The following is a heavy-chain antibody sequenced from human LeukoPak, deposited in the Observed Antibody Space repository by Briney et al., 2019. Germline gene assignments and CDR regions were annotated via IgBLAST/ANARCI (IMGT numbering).Heavy chain of an antibody. J-gene: IGHJ3*02. V-gene: IGHV3-64D*06. Sequence: GGSLRLSCPASGFTFNSYPVHWVRQAPGKGLEYVSGISRNGGSTYYADSVKGRFTISRDNSKNTLYLQMSSPRAEDTAVYYCVKESGFMVAPNSAFDIWGQGTMVTVSS. CDR1: GFTFNSYP. CDR3: VKESGFMVAPNSAFDI. CDR2: ISRNGGST. D-gene: IGHD4/OR15-4a*01.